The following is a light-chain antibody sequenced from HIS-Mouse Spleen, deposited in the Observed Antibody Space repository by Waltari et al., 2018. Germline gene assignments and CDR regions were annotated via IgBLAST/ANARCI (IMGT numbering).Light chain of an antibody. V-gene: IGLV2-23*03. CDR3: CSYAGSSTFVVV. CDR2: EGS. J-gene: IGLJ2*01. CDR1: SSDVGSYNL. Sequence: QSALTQPASVSGSPGQAITISCTGTSSDVGSYNLVPWYQQHPGKAPNLMLYEGSKRPSGVSNRFSGSKSGNTASLTISGLQAEDEADYYCCSYAGSSTFVVVFGGGTKLTVL.